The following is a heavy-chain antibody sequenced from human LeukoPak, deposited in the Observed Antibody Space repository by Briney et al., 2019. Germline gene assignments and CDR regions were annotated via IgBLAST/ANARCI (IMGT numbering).Heavy chain of an antibody. J-gene: IGHJ6*02. D-gene: IGHD5-18*01. Sequence: QPGGSLRLSCAASGFTFSSYAMSWVRQAPGKGLEWVSAISGSGGNTYYADSVKGRFTISRDNSKNTLYLQMNSLRAEDTAVYYCAKDHTAMGRNGMDVWGQGATVTVSS. CDR2: ISGSGGNT. CDR1: GFTFSSYA. CDR3: AKDHTAMGRNGMDV. V-gene: IGHV3-23*01.